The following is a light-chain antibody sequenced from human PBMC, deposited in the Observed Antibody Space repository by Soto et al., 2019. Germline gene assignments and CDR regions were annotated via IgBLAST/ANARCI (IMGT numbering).Light chain of an antibody. CDR1: QSISSY. CDR2: AAS. J-gene: IGKJ1*01. V-gene: IGKV1-39*01. Sequence: DIQMTQSPSSLSASVGDRVTITCRASQSISSYLNWYQQKPGKAPKLLIYAASSLQSEVPSRFSGSGSGTDFTLTISSLQHEDFAYCYGDHSYSTSCTLGQGT. CDR3: DHSYSTSCT.